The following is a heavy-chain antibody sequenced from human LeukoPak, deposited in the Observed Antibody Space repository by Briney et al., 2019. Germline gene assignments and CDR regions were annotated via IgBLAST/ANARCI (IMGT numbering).Heavy chain of an antibody. CDR1: GFTFDDYA. CDR2: ISWNSGSI. CDR3: AKDFAAAGDWYLDL. Sequence: GGSLRLSCAASGFTFDDYAMHWVRQAPGKGLEWVSGISWNSGSIGYADSVKGRFTISRDNAKNSLYLQMNSLRAEDTALYYCAKDFAAAGDWYLDLWGRGTLVTVSS. V-gene: IGHV3-9*01. D-gene: IGHD6-13*01. J-gene: IGHJ2*01.